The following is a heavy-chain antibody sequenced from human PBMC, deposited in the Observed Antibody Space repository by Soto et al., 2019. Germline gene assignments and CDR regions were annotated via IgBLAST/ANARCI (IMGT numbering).Heavy chain of an antibody. V-gene: IGHV3-64*01. CDR1: GFTLSGYA. CDR2: ISSNGVRT. D-gene: IGHD6-6*01. CDR3: ARRARPDFYYMDV. Sequence: EVQLAESGGGLAQPGGSLRLSCAASGFTLSGYAMDWVRQAPGKGLEYGSGISSNGVRTYYASTVQGRITISRDNSKNTVYPQMGSLRPEDMAVYYCARRARPDFYYMDVWGKGTTVTVS. J-gene: IGHJ6*03.